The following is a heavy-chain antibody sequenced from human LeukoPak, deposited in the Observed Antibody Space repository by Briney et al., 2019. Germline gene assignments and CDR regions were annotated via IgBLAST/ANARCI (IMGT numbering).Heavy chain of an antibody. CDR1: VYTLPELS. D-gene: IGHD4-11*01. J-gene: IGHJ3*02. CDR3: ATLDYSNQHDAFDI. V-gene: IGHV1-24*01. Sequence: ASVNVSRKVSVYTLPELSMHWVGQAPGKGRDGMGGFDPEDGETIYAQKFQGRVTMTEDTSTDTAYMELSSLRSEETAVYYCATLDYSNQHDAFDIWGQGTMVTVSS. CDR2: FDPEDGET.